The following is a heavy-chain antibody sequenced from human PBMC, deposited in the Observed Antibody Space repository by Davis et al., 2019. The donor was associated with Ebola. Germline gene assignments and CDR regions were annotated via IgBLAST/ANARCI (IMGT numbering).Heavy chain of an antibody. J-gene: IGHJ6*02. CDR2: IYPGDSDT. Sequence: GESLKISCKGSGYSFTSYWIGWVRQMPGKGLEWMGIIYPGDSDTRYSPSFQGHVTISADKSISTAYLQWSSLKASDTAMYYCARLRTSIQTYYYYGMDVWGQGTTVTVSS. CDR3: ARLRTSIQTYYYYGMDV. V-gene: IGHV5-51*01. D-gene: IGHD5-18*01. CDR1: GYSFTSYW.